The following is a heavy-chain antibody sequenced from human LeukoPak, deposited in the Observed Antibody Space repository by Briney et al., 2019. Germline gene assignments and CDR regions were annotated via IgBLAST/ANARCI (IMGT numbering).Heavy chain of an antibody. Sequence: SETLSLTCAVSGGSISSSNWWSWVRQPPGKGLEWIGYIYYSGSTYYNPSLKSRVTISVDTSKNQFSLKLSSVTAADTAVYYCARAFNYYGSGYNWFDPWGQGTLVTVSS. CDR3: ARAFNYYGSGYNWFDP. V-gene: IGHV4-4*02. J-gene: IGHJ5*02. CDR2: IYYSGST. CDR1: GGSISSSNW. D-gene: IGHD3-10*01.